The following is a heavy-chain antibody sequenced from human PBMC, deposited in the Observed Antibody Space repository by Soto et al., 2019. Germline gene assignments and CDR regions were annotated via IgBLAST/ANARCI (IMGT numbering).Heavy chain of an antibody. Sequence: SETLSLTCSVFGGSMSPYYWSWICQSPGKGLEWIANIYYRGNTNYNPSLESRVTISIDTSKNQFSLKLNSLTAADTAVYYCARHSKKTGDFDYYYGMDVWGQGTTVT. J-gene: IGHJ6*02. CDR1: GGSMSPYY. CDR3: ARHSKKTGDFDYYYGMDV. V-gene: IGHV4-59*08. CDR2: IYYRGNT. D-gene: IGHD7-27*01.